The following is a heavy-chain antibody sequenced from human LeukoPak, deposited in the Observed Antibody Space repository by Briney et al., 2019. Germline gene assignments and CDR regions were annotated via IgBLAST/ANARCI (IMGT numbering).Heavy chain of an antibody. CDR2: ISYDGSNK. Sequence: GGSLRLSCAASGFTFSDYAMHWVRQAPGKGLEWVAVISYDGSNKYYADSVKGRFTISRDNSKNTLYLQMNSLRAEDTAVYYCASWGVGATDYYSDYWGQGTLVTVSS. D-gene: IGHD1-26*01. CDR1: GFTFSDYA. J-gene: IGHJ4*02. V-gene: IGHV3-30-3*01. CDR3: ASWGVGATDYYSDY.